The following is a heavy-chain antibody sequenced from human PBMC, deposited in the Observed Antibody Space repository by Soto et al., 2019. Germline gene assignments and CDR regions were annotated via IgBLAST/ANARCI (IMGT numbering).Heavy chain of an antibody. V-gene: IGHV6-1*01. J-gene: IGHJ6*02. CDR2: TYYRSKWYN. CDR3: ARCIAAAGTTLPNYYYYGMDV. CDR1: GDSVSSNSAA. Sequence: PSQTLSLTCAISGDSVSSNSAAWNWIRQSLSRGLEWLGRTYYRSKWYNDYAVSVKSRITINPDTSKNQFSLQLNSVTPEDTAVYYCARCIAAAGTTLPNYYYYGMDVWGHGTTVTVSS. D-gene: IGHD6-13*01.